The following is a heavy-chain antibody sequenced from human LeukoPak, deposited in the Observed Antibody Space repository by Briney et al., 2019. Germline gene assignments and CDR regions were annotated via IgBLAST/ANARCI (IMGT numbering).Heavy chain of an antibody. CDR1: GGSFSGYY. D-gene: IGHD6-13*01. V-gene: IGHV4-34*01. J-gene: IGHJ4*02. CDR2: INHSGST. Sequence: PSETLSLTCAVYGGSFSGYYWSWIRQPPGKGLEWIGEINHSGSTNYNPSLKSRVTISVDTSKNQFSLKLSSVTAADTAVYYCARESYSSSWTCFDYWGQGTLVTVSS. CDR3: ARESYSSSWTCFDY.